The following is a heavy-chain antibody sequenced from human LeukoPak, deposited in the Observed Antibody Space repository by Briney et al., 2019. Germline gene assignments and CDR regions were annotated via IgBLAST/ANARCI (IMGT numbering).Heavy chain of an antibody. CDR2: IKQDGSEK. V-gene: IGHV3-7*01. J-gene: IGHJ4*02. Sequence: GGSLRLSCSASGFTFISHWMNWVRQAPGKGLEWVANIKQDGSEKYYVDSVKGRFTISRDNAKSSLYLQMNSLRTEDTAVYYCARDHTVGQWPTHFDYWGQGTLVTVSS. CDR3: ARDHTVGQWPTHFDY. CDR1: GFTFISHW. D-gene: IGHD6-19*01.